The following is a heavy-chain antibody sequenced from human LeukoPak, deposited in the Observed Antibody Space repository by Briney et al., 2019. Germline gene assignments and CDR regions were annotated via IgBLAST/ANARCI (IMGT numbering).Heavy chain of an antibody. V-gene: IGHV1-3*01. CDR3: ARSLWFGERRGYYFDY. Sequence: GASVKVSCKASGYTFTSYAMHWVRQAPGQRLEWMGWINAGNGNTKYSQKFQGRVTITRDTSASTAYMELSSLRSEDTAVYYCARSLWFGERRGYYFDYWAREPWSPSPQ. CDR2: INAGNGNT. D-gene: IGHD3-10*01. CDR1: GYTFTSYA. J-gene: IGHJ4*02.